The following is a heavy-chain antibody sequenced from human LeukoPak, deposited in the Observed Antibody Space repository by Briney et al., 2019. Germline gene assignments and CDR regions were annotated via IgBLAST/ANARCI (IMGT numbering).Heavy chain of an antibody. D-gene: IGHD3-22*01. CDR3: TTSDDSSGPVPSYYGMDV. CDR1: GFTFSNAW. CDR2: IKSKTDGGTT. Sequence: PGGSLRLSCAASGFTFSNAWMSWVRQAPGKGLEWVGRIKSKTDGGTTDYAAPVKGRFTISRGDSKNTLYLQMNSLKTEDTAVYYCTTSDDSSGPVPSYYGMDVWGQGTTVTVSS. J-gene: IGHJ6*02. V-gene: IGHV3-15*01.